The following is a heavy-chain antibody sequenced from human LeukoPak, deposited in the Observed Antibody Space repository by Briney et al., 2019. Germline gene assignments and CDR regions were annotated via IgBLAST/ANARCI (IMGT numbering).Heavy chain of an antibody. Sequence: GGSLRLSCAASGFTFTTYGMAWVRQAPGKGLEWVASISESGGNTYYADSVKGRFTISRDNSETTLYLRMDSLGVEDTAVYYCARAADLGERSPARRGAYYYYYMDVWGKGTTVTVSS. CDR2: ISESGGNT. J-gene: IGHJ6*03. CDR1: GFTFTTYG. CDR3: ARAADLGERSPARRGAYYYYYMDV. V-gene: IGHV3-23*01. D-gene: IGHD6-6*01.